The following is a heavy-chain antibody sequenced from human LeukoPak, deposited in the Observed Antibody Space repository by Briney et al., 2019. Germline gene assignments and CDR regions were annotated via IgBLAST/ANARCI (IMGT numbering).Heavy chain of an antibody. J-gene: IGHJ4*02. CDR3: AKQVVRSGSYIDF. D-gene: IGHD1-26*01. V-gene: IGHV3-23*01. CDR2: ISGGGGST. CDR1: GFTFSSYA. Sequence: GGSLRPSWAASGFTFSSYAMSWVRQAQGKGLGWVPAISGGGGSTYYPDSVKGRFTISRDDSKNTLYLQMNSLRAEDTAVYYCAKQVVRSGSYIDFWGQGTLVTVSS.